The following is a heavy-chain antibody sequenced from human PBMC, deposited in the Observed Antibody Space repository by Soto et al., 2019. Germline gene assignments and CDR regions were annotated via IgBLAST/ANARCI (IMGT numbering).Heavy chain of an antibody. CDR3: ATKDNGKYFFDS. V-gene: IGHV4-28*01. J-gene: IGHJ4*02. Sequence: QVQLQESGPGLVKPSDTLSLTCGVSGSSISNDNWWVWIRQPPGKGLEWIGYIHHTGYTYSNPALKRRLTMSVDTSKNQFSLRLSSVTAVDTAVYYCATKDNGKYFFDSWGQGALVTVSS. CDR1: GSSISNDNW. D-gene: IGHD1-26*01. CDR2: IHHTGYT.